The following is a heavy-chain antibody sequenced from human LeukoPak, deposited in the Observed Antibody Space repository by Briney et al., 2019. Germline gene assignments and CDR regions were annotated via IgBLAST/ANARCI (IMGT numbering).Heavy chain of an antibody. CDR1: GGFISSYY. CDR3: AKGSSGWYYLNY. D-gene: IGHD6-19*01. J-gene: IGHJ4*02. Sequence: SEPLSLTCTVSGGFISSYYWSWLRHPPGKGLEWIGYIDYSGSTNYTPSLKGRVTISVDTSKNQFSLKLSSVTAADTAVYYCAKGSSGWYYLNYWGQGTLVTVSS. CDR2: IDYSGST. V-gene: IGHV4-59*01.